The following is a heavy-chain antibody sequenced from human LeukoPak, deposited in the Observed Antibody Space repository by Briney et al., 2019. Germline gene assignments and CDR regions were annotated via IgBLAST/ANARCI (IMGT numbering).Heavy chain of an antibody. D-gene: IGHD3-10*01. Sequence: ASVKVSCKASGYTFTSYAIHWVRQAPGQTLEWMGWINAGNGNTEYSQEFQGRVTINRDTSASTAYMELSRLRSDDTAVYYCARDLVGTMGSFDPWGQGTLVTVSS. CDR3: ARDLVGTMGSFDP. V-gene: IGHV1-3*01. CDR1: GYTFTSYA. J-gene: IGHJ5*02. CDR2: INAGNGNT.